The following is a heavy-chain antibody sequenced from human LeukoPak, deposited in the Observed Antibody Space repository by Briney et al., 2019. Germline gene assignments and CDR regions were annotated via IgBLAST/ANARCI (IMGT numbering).Heavy chain of an antibody. V-gene: IGHV1-2*06. CDR2: INPNSGGT. D-gene: IGHD3-3*01. Sequence: ASVKVSCKASGYTFTGYYMHWVRQAPGQGLEWMGRINPNSGGTNYAQKFQGRVTMTRDTSISTAYMELSRLRSDDTAVYYCARAPKYXDFWSGYFGSDYYYYYGMDVWGQGTTVTVSS. CDR3: ARAPKYXDFWSGYFGSDYYYYYGMDV. J-gene: IGHJ6*02. CDR1: GYTFTGYY.